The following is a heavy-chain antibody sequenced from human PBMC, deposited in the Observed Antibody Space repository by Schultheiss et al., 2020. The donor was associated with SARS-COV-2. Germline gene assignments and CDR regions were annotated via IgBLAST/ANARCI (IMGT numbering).Heavy chain of an antibody. V-gene: IGHV3-23*01. CDR1: GFTFSSYA. CDR3: AKGWGPYYDFWSGYFDWFDP. J-gene: IGHJ5*02. D-gene: IGHD3-3*01. Sequence: GGSLRLSCAASGFTFSSYAMSWVRQAPGKGLEWVSAISGSGGSTYYADSVKGRFTISRDNSKNTLYLQMNSLRAEDTAVYYCAKGWGPYYDFWSGYFDWFDPWGQGTLVTV. CDR2: ISGSGGST.